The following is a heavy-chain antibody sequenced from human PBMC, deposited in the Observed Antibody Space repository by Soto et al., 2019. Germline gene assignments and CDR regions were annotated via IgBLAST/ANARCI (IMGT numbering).Heavy chain of an antibody. V-gene: IGHV3-23*01. CDR2: ISGSGGST. Sequence: PGGSLRLSCAASGFTFSSYAMSWVRQAPGKGLEWVSAISGSGGSTYYADSVKGRFTISRDNSKNTLYLQMNSLRAEDTAVYYCAKADIPINCYDSSGYYYAPSDYWGQGTLVTVSS. J-gene: IGHJ4*02. CDR3: AKADIPINCYDSSGYYYAPSDY. CDR1: GFTFSSYA. D-gene: IGHD3-22*01.